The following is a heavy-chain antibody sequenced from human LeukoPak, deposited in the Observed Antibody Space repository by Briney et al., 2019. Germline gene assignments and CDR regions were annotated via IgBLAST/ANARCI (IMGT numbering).Heavy chain of an antibody. J-gene: IGHJ4*02. CDR1: GYTFTSYD. CDR3: ARVQLRAVTTGDFDY. D-gene: IGHD4-11*01. CDR2: MNPNSGGT. Sequence: ASVKVSCKASGYTFTSYDINWVRQATGQGLEWMGWMNPNSGGTNYAQKFQGRVTMTRDTSISTAYMELSRLRSDDTAVYYCARVQLRAVTTGDFDYWGQGTLVTVSS. V-gene: IGHV1-2*02.